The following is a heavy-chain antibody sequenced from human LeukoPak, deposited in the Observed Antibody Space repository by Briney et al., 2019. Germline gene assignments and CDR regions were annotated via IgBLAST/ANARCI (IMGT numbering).Heavy chain of an antibody. J-gene: IGHJ4*02. V-gene: IGHV1-2*06. CDR3: ARGYCSSTSCLFDY. D-gene: IGHD2-2*01. Sequence: ASVKVSCKASGYTFTGYYMHWVRQAPGQGLEWMGRINPNSGGTNYAQNFQGRVTMTRDTSISTAYMELSRLRSDDTAVYYCARGYCSSTSCLFDYWGQGTLVTVSS. CDR2: INPNSGGT. CDR1: GYTFTGYY.